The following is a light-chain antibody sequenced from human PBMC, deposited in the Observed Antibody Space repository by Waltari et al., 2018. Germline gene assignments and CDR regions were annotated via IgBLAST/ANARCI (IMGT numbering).Light chain of an antibody. V-gene: IGLV2-14*01. Sequence: QSALTQPASVSGSPGQPITISCYGTDVAVVSYDFVSWYQQHPGKAPHLIIYEVSNRPSGISNRFSASKSGNTASLTISGLQAEDEADYYCSSYTTSSAPGVFGTGTRVTVL. CDR2: EVS. J-gene: IGLJ1*01. CDR1: DVAVVSYDF. CDR3: SSYTTSSAPGV.